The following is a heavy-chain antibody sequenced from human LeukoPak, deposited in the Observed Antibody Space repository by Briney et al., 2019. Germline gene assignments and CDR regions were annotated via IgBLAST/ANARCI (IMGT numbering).Heavy chain of an antibody. V-gene: IGHV4-38-2*01. CDR1: GYSISSVYY. CDR3: ARDQLNNSFDP. D-gene: IGHD3-10*01. Sequence: SETLSLTCGVSGYSISSVYYWGWIRQPPGKGLEWIGSIYHSGSTYYNPSLKSRVTISVDTSKNQFSLKVSSVTAADTAVYYCARDQLNNSFDPWGQGTLVTVSS. J-gene: IGHJ5*02. CDR2: IYHSGST.